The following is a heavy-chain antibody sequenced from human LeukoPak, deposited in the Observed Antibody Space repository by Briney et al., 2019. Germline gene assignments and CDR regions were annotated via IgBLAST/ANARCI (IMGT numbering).Heavy chain of an antibody. CDR1: GGSISSYY. D-gene: IGHD2-2*01. V-gene: IGHV4-59*01. J-gene: IGHJ6*02. Sequence: PSETLSLTCTVSGGSISSYYWSWIRQPPGKGLEWIGYIYYSGSTVYNPSLKSRVTISVDTSKNQFSLKLSSVTAADTAVYYCARGYCSSTSCLRNGMDVWGQGTTVTVSS. CDR2: IYYSGST. CDR3: ARGYCSSTSCLRNGMDV.